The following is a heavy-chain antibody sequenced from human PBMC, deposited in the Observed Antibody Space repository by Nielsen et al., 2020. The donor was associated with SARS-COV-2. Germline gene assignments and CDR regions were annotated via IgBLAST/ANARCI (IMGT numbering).Heavy chain of an antibody. CDR2: MNPNSGDT. V-gene: IGHV1-8*01. J-gene: IGHJ4*02. CDR1: GYTFTSYD. D-gene: IGHD1-26*01. Sequence: ASVKVSCKASGYTFTSYDINWVRQATGQGLEWMGWMNPNSGDTGYAQKFQGRVSMTRNTSITTVYMELSRLKSEDTAMYYCARRSGNYYDYWGQGTLVTVPS. CDR3: ARRSGNYYDY.